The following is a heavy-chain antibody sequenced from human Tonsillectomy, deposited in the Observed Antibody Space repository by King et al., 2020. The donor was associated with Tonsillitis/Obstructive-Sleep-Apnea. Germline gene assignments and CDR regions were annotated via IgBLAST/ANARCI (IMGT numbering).Heavy chain of an antibody. CDR1: GGSISNSY. J-gene: IGHJ4*02. Sequence: MQLQESGPGLVKPSETLSLTCTVSGGSISNSYWSWIRQPPGKGLEWIGYVYYSGSTNYNPSLRSRVTISVATSNNQFSPRMSSVTAADTAVYYCARVPPNYYGSGSYRFDFWGQGTLVTVSS. D-gene: IGHD3-10*01. CDR2: VYYSGST. CDR3: ARVPPNYYGSGSYRFDF. V-gene: IGHV4-59*01.